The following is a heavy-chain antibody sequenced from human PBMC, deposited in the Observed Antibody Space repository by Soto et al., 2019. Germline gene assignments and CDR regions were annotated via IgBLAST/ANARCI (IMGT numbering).Heavy chain of an antibody. CDR3: ARDKKNAQLDF. J-gene: IGHJ4*02. CDR1: GFIYRNYG. D-gene: IGHD1-1*01. CDR2: INNEGSTT. V-gene: IGHV3-74*01. Sequence: EVQLVESGGGLVQPGGSLRLSFAASGFIYRNYGMHWVRQAPGKGLIWVSGINNEGSTTGYADSVKGRFTISRDNAKNTVDLQMDRLRVEDTAVYFCARDKKNAQLDFWGQGTLVTVSS.